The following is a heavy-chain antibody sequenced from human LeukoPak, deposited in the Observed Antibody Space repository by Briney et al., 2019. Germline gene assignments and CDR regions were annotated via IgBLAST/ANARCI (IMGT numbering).Heavy chain of an antibody. D-gene: IGHD3-16*02. V-gene: IGHV4-34*01. J-gene: IGHJ4*02. Sequence: SETLSLTCAVYGGSFSGYYWSWIRQPPGKGLEWIGEINHSGSTNYNPSLKSRVTISVDTSENQFSLKLSSVTAADTAVYYCARGEALYDYIWGSYRYTGGLDYWGQGTLVTVSS. CDR3: ARGEALYDYIWGSYRYTGGLDY. CDR1: GGSFSGYY. CDR2: INHSGST.